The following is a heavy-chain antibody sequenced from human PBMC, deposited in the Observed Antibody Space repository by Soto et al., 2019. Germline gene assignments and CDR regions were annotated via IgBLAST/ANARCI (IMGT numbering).Heavy chain of an antibody. CDR2: INYSGRV. CDR1: GASFSGNY. CDR3: ASSYGSGRGVFDY. J-gene: IGHJ4*02. Sequence: SETLSLTCAVYGASFSGNYWSWIRQTPGKRLEWIGHINYSGRVTYNPSLESRTTISGDTSRNHLSLNLTSVTAADTAVYYCASSYGSGRGVFDYWGQRTSDIVSA. V-gene: IGHV4-34*01. D-gene: IGHD3-10*01.